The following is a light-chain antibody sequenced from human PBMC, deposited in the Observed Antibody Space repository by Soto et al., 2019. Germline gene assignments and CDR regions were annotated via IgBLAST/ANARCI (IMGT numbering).Light chain of an antibody. CDR2: EVA. V-gene: IGLV2-14*03. Sequence: QSALTQPASVSGSPGQSITISCTGTNSDVGAYPYVSWYQQHPGNAPKLLIYEVADRPSGVSDRFSGSKSGNTASLTISALQAEDEADYYCSSYTSSSTRVFGGGTKLTVL. CDR3: SSYTSSSTRV. CDR1: NSDVGAYPY. J-gene: IGLJ3*02.